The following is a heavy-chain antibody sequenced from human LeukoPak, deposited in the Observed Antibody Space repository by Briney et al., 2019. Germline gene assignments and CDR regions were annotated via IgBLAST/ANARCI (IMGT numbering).Heavy chain of an antibody. Sequence: PGGSLRLSCAASGFTFSSYEMNWVRQAPGKGLEWVAVIWKDGSNKYYADSVKGRFTISRDNSKNTLYLQMNSLRAEDTAVYYCARDVAFFYYGMDVWGQGTTVTVSS. J-gene: IGHJ6*02. D-gene: IGHD2-21*01. CDR3: ARDVAFFYYGMDV. CDR1: GFTFSSYE. V-gene: IGHV3-33*08. CDR2: IWKDGSNK.